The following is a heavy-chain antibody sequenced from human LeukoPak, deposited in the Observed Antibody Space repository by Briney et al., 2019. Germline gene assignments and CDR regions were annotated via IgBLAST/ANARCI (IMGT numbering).Heavy chain of an antibody. CDR1: GYSISSGYY. V-gene: IGHV4-38-2*02. J-gene: IGHJ5*02. Sequence: SETLSLTCTVSGYSISSGYYWGWIRQPPGKGLEWIGEINHSGRTYYNPSLKSRVTISVDTSKNQFSLKLSSVTAADTAVYYCARSAAADWYNWFDPWGQGTLVTVPS. D-gene: IGHD6-13*01. CDR2: INHSGRT. CDR3: ARSAAADWYNWFDP.